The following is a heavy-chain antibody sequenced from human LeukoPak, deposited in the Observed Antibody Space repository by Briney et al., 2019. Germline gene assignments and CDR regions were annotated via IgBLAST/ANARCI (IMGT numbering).Heavy chain of an antibody. CDR3: ARESGIMVGDYYYYYMDV. Sequence: GGSLRLSCTASGFAFSTYDMNWVRQAPGKGLEWVSSISCGSTYIYYIASVKGRFTISRDNAKNSLYLQMESLSAEDTAVYYCARESGIMVGDYYYYYMDVWGIGTTVTVSS. CDR1: GFAFSTYD. D-gene: IGHD1-26*01. CDR2: ISCGSTYI. V-gene: IGHV3-21*01. J-gene: IGHJ6*03.